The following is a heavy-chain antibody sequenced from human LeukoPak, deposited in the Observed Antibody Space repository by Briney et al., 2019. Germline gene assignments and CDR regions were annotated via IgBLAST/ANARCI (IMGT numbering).Heavy chain of an antibody. CDR2: IYPGDSDT. Sequence: GESLKISCKGSGYSFTSYWIGWVRQMPGKGLEWMGIIYPGDSDTRYSPSFQGQVTISADKSISTAYLQWSSLKASGTAMYYCARRQETYYYDSSGYYYKGYYFDYWGQGTLVTVSS. CDR3: ARRQETYYYDSSGYYYKGYYFDY. V-gene: IGHV5-51*01. D-gene: IGHD3-22*01. J-gene: IGHJ4*02. CDR1: GYSFTSYW.